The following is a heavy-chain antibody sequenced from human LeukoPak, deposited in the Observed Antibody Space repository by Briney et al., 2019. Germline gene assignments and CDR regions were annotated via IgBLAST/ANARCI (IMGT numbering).Heavy chain of an antibody. J-gene: IGHJ5*02. V-gene: IGHV1-69*05. Sequence: GSSVKVSCKASGGTFSSYAISWLRQAPGQGLEWLGGIIPIFGTANYAQKFQGRVTITTDESTSTAYMELSSLRSEDTAVYYWARDRSSGWYTLKAWGQGTLVTVSS. CDR3: ARDRSSGWYTLKA. D-gene: IGHD6-19*01. CDR2: IIPIFGTA. CDR1: GGTFSSYA.